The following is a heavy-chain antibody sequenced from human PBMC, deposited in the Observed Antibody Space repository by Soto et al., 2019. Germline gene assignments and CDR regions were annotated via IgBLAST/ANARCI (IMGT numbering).Heavy chain of an antibody. CDR1: GGSISSGDYY. Sequence: SETLSLTCTVSGGSISSGDYYWSWIRQPPGKGLEWIGYIYYSGSTYYNPSLKSRVTISVDTSKNQFSLKLCSVTAADTAVYYCARGGSSSRARALLALWGQGTLVTVSS. D-gene: IGHD5-18*01. V-gene: IGHV4-30-4*01. CDR3: ARGGSSSRARALLAL. CDR2: IYYSGST. J-gene: IGHJ4*02.